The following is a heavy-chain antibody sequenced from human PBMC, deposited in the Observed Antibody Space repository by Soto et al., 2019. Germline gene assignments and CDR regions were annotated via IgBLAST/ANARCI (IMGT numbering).Heavy chain of an antibody. CDR3: AKRRSSSTFDY. CDR2: ISGSDDST. J-gene: IGHJ4*02. CDR1: GFTFSSYA. D-gene: IGHD6-6*01. V-gene: IGHV3-23*01. Sequence: EVQLLESGGGLVQPGESLRLSCAASGFTFSSYAMSWVRQAPGKGLEWVSVISGSDDSTYYADSVKGRFTISRDNSTDSLDLQMNSLRAEDTAVYYCAKRRSSSTFDYWGQGTLVTVSS.